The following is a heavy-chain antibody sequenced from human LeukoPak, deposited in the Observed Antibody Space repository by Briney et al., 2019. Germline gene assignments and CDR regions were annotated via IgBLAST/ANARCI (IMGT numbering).Heavy chain of an antibody. V-gene: IGHV3-7*04. CDR3: ARVAAAGFDC. CDR1: GFTFSSYW. D-gene: IGHD6-13*01. CDR2: IDQDAGEI. J-gene: IGHJ4*02. Sequence: GGSLRLSCAASGFTFSSYWMSWVRQAPGKGLEWVANIDQDAGEIYYVDSVKGRFTISRDNARNSLYLQMNSLRAGDTALYFCARVAAAGFDCWGQGTLVTVSS.